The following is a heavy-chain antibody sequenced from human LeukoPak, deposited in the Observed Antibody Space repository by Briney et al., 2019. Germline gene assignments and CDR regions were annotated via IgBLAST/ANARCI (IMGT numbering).Heavy chain of an antibody. J-gene: IGHJ6*02. CDR1: GFTFSSYW. Sequence: GGSLRLSCAASGFTFSSYWMSWVRQAPGKGLEWVANIKQDGSEKYYVDSVKGRFTISRDNAKNSLYLQMKSLRAEDTAVYYCARDSAYYYGSGSYSVYYYYYYGMDVWGQGTTVTVSS. V-gene: IGHV3-7*01. CDR3: ARDSAYYYGSGSYSVYYYYYYGMDV. CDR2: IKQDGSEK. D-gene: IGHD3-10*01.